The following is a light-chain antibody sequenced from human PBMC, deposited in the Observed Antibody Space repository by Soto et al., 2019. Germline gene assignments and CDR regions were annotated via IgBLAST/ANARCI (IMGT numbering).Light chain of an antibody. V-gene: IGKV3-11*01. Sequence: EVVLTQSPATLSLSPGERATLSCRASETVRTFVDWYQQKPGQAPRLLIFGASNRATGIPARFSGSGSGTDFTLTISNLEPEDFAVYYCQQYASLPLTFGGGTKVVI. J-gene: IGKJ4*01. CDR1: ETVRTF. CDR2: GAS. CDR3: QQYASLPLT.